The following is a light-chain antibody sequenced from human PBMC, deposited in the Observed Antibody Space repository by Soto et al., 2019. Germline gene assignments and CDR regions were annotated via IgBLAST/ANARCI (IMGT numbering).Light chain of an antibody. J-gene: IGLJ2*01. V-gene: IGLV2-23*01. CDR2: EGS. CDR1: SSDVGSYNL. CDR3: CSYAGSSTVV. Sequence: QSASVSGSPGQSITISCTGTSSDVGSYNLVSWYQQHPGKAPKLMIYEGSKRPSGVSNRFSGSKSGNTASLTISGLQAEDEADYYCCSYAGSSTVVFGGGTKLTVL.